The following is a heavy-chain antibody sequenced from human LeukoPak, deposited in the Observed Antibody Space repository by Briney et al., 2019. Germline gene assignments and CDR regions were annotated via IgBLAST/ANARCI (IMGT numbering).Heavy chain of an antibody. CDR2: INAGNGNT. J-gene: IGHJ4*02. D-gene: IGHD5-18*01. Sequence: GASVKVSCKASGYTFTSYAMHWVRQAPGQRLEWMGCINAGNGNTKYSQKFQGRVTITRDTSANTAYMELSRLRSDDTAVYYCARDWGHTYANYDFDSWGQGTLVTVSS. CDR3: ARDWGHTYANYDFDS. V-gene: IGHV1-3*01. CDR1: GYTFTSYA.